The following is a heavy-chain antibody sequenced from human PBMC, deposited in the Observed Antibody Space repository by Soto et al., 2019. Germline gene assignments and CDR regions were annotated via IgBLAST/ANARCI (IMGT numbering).Heavy chain of an antibody. V-gene: IGHV3-48*01. Sequence: GESLKISCAASGFTFSSYSMNWVRQAPGKGLEWVSYISSSSSTIYYADSVKGRFTISRDNAKNSLYLQMNSLRAEDTAVYYCARVSVNWNYPYYYMDVWGKGTTVTVSS. CDR1: GFTFSSYS. CDR2: ISSSSSTI. CDR3: ARVSVNWNYPYYYMDV. J-gene: IGHJ6*03. D-gene: IGHD1-7*01.